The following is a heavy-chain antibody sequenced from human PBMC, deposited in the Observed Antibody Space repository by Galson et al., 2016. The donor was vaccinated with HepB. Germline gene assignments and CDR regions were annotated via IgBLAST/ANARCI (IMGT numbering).Heavy chain of an antibody. D-gene: IGHD5-18*01. Sequence: SVKVSCKASGFLFTSYAINWVRQAPGQGLEWMGWVSGYNGNTKYAQKFQDRVTMTTDTYTNTTDLEVRRLRSDDTAVYYCARETSYGELYFDYWGQGTLVTVSS. CDR1: GFLFTSYA. J-gene: IGHJ4*02. V-gene: IGHV1-18*01. CDR2: VSGYNGNT. CDR3: ARETSYGELYFDY.